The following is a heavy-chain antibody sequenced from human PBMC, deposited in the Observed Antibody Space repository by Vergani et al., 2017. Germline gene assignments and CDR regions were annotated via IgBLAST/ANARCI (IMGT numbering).Heavy chain of an antibody. D-gene: IGHD3-9*01. Sequence: QVQLVQSGAEVKKPGAAVKVSCKASGYYFTDNYLHWVGQGPGQGLEWMGRITPQNGGTQYAEKFKGRVTMTRDTSITTAYMELASLTCDEPAVYYCVRGGTFLWLSTWGQGTLVTVSS. V-gene: IGHV1-2*02. J-gene: IGHJ5*02. CDR1: GYYFTDNY. CDR2: ITPQNGGT. CDR3: VRGGTFLWLST.